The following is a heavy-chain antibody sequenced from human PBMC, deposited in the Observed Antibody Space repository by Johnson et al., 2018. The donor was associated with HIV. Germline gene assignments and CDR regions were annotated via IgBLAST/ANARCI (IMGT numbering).Heavy chain of an antibody. V-gene: IGHV3-66*03. CDR2: IYSGGST. D-gene: IGHD3-9*01. CDR1: GFTVSSNY. J-gene: IGHJ3*02. CDR3: AKDPPGVDDIHAFDI. Sequence: VQLVESGGGLIQPGGSLRLSCAASGFTVSSNYMSWVRQAPGKGLEWVSVIYSGGSTYYADSVKGRFTISRDNSKNTLYLQMNSLGAEDTAVYYCAKDPPGVDDIHAFDIWGQGTMVTVSS.